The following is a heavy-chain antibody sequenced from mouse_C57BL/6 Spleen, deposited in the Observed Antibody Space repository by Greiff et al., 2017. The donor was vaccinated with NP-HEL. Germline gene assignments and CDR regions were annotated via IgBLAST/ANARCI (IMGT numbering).Heavy chain of an antibody. J-gene: IGHJ2*01. CDR1: GFNIKDDY. CDR3: TTGYYGSSYYFDY. Sequence: VQLQQSGAELVRPGASVKLSCTASGFNIKDDYMHWVKQRPEQGLEWIGWIDTENGDTEYASKFQGKATITADPSSNTAYLQRSSLTSEDTAVYYCTTGYYGSSYYFDYWGQGTTLTVSS. V-gene: IGHV14-4*01. CDR2: IDTENGDT. D-gene: IGHD1-1*01.